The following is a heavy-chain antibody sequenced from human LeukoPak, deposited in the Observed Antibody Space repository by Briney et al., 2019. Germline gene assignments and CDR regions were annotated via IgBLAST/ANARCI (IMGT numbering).Heavy chain of an antibody. Sequence: GGSLRLSCAASGFTFSSYAMHWVRQAPGKGLEWVAVISYDGSNKYYADSVKGRFTISRDNSKNTLYLQMNSLRAEDTAVYYCAKGGDSIGWYEFDYWGQGTLVTVSS. D-gene: IGHD6-19*01. V-gene: IGHV3-30-3*01. CDR3: AKGGDSIGWYEFDY. CDR1: GFTFSSYA. J-gene: IGHJ4*02. CDR2: ISYDGSNK.